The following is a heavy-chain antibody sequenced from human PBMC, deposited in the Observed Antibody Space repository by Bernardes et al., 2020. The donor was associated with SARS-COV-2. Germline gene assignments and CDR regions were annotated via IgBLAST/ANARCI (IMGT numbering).Heavy chain of an antibody. Sequence: GGSLRLSCAASGFTFSSYGMHWVRQAPGKGLEWVAVIWYDGSNKYYADSVKGRFTISRDNSKNTLYLQMNSLRAEDTAVYYCARDFSFRVPAAPTPDYWGQGTLVTVSS. V-gene: IGHV3-33*01. D-gene: IGHD2-2*01. CDR2: IWYDGSNK. CDR3: ARDFSFRVPAAPTPDY. CDR1: GFTFSSYG. J-gene: IGHJ4*02.